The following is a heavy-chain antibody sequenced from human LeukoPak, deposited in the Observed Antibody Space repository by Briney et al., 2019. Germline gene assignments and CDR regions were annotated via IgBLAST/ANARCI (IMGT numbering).Heavy chain of an antibody. V-gene: IGHV4-30-4*08. CDR1: GGSISSSSYY. J-gene: IGHJ5*02. D-gene: IGHD3-10*01. CDR2: IYYSGST. CDR3: ARDIWFGELFPYNWFDP. Sequence: SETLSLTCTVSGGSISSSSYYWGWIRQPPGKGLEWIGYIYYSGSTYYNPSLKSRVTISVDTSKNQFSLKLSSVTAADTAVYYCARDIWFGELFPYNWFDPWGQGTLVTVSS.